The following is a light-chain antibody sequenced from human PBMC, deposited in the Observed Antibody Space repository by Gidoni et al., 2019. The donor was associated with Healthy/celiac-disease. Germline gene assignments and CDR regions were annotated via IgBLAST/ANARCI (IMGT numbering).Light chain of an antibody. CDR2: GAP. V-gene: IGKV3-20*01. CDR3: QQYGSSLRT. CDR1: QSVSRSY. Sequence: EIVLTHSPGTLSLSPGERATLPCRASQSVSRSYLAWYKPKPGQAPRLRIYGAPSRATGIPDRFSGSGSGTDFTLTISRLEPEDFAVYYCQQYGSSLRTFGGGTKVEI. J-gene: IGKJ4*01.